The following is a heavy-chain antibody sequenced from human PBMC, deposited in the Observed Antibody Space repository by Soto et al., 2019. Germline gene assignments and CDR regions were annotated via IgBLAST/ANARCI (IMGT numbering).Heavy chain of an antibody. CDR2: IYWDDDK. V-gene: IGHV2-5*02. J-gene: IGHJ4*02. CDR3: AHRRLHYDILTGYYSRVGFDY. D-gene: IGHD3-9*01. CDR1: GFSLSTNGVG. Sequence: QITLKESGPPLVKPTQTLTLTCTFSGFSLSTNGVGVGWIRQPPGKALEWLALIYWDDDKRYSPSLKSRLTITKDTSKNQVVLTMTNMDPVDTATYYCAHRRLHYDILTGYYSRVGFDYWGQGTLVTVSS.